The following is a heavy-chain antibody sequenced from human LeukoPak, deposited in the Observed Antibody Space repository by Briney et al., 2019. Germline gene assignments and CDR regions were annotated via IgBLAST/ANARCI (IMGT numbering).Heavy chain of an antibody. CDR3: ARERGLPYFDY. V-gene: IGHV3-7*01. Sequence: GGSLRLSCAASGFTFSSYWMSWVRQAPGKGLEWVANIKQDGSEKYYVDSVKGRFTISRDNAKNSLYLQMNSLRAEDTAVYYCARERGLPYFDYWGQGTLVTVSP. J-gene: IGHJ4*02. CDR1: GFTFSSYW. CDR2: IKQDGSEK.